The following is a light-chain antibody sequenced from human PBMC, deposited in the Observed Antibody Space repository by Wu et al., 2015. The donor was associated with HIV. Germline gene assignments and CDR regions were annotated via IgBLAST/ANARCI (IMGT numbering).Light chain of an antibody. Sequence: DIQMTQSPSSLSASVGDRVTITCRASQSISTYLNWYQQKPGKAPKLLIYAASSLQSGVPSKFSGSGSGTGFTLTISSLQPEDFATYYCQQGYSTPYSFGQGTKLEIK. V-gene: IGKV1-39*01. CDR1: QSISTY. CDR2: AAS. CDR3: QQGYSTPYS. J-gene: IGKJ2*03.